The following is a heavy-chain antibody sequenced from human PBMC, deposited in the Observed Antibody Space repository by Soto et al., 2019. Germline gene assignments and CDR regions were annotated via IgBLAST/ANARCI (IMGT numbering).Heavy chain of an antibody. Sequence: GGSLRLSCAASGFTFSSYWMSWVRQAPGKGLEWVANIKQDGSEKYYVDSVKGRFTISRDNAKNSPYLQMNSLRAEDTAVYYCARVSRGGEWVIYYYYGMDVWGQGTTVTVSS. D-gene: IGHD3-16*01. CDR1: GFTFSSYW. V-gene: IGHV3-7*05. CDR3: ARVSRGGEWVIYYYYGMDV. J-gene: IGHJ6*02. CDR2: IKQDGSEK.